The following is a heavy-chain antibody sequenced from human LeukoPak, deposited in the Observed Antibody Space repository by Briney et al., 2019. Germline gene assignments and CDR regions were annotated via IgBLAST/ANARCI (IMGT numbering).Heavy chain of an antibody. CDR1: GFTFSSYA. D-gene: IGHD3-22*01. CDR2: ISGSGGST. V-gene: IGHV3-23*01. Sequence: TGGSLRLSCAASGFTFSSYAMSWVRQAPGKGLEWVSAISGSGGSTYYADSVKGRFTISRDNSKNTLYLQMNSLRAEDTAVYYCAKKLDYYDSSGYYDNGWGQGTTVTVSS. CDR3: AKKLDYYDSSGYYDNG. J-gene: IGHJ6*02.